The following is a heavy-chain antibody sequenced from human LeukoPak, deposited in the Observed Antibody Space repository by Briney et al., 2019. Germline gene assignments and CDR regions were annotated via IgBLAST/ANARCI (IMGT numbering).Heavy chain of an antibody. CDR3: ARKCHGSCYSDY. Sequence: GGFLRLSCVASGFSLSSYNMNWVRQAPGKGLEWVSYISSSGSTIYYADSVKGRFTISRDNAKNSLYLQMNSLRAEDTAVYYCARKCHGSCYSDYWGQGTLVTVSS. D-gene: IGHD2-15*01. V-gene: IGHV3-48*03. CDR2: ISSSGSTI. CDR1: GFSLSSYN. J-gene: IGHJ4*02.